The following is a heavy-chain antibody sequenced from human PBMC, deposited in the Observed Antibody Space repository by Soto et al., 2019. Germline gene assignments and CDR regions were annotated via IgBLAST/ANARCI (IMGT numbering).Heavy chain of an antibody. CDR1: GYTFTASA. CDR2: INPGSGLT. V-gene: IGHV1-3*01. J-gene: IGHJ3*01. D-gene: IGHD2-15*01. Sequence: QVHIVQSGAEVRKPGASVKVSCQTSGYTFTASAIHWVRQAPGQRLEWMGFINPGSGLTRYSGHFHGRVTSSRDTGATPGDGGLASLTSADTGVYYCARDAGHLGQVVPATDALDVCGQGTVVTVSS. CDR3: ARDAGHLGQVVPATDALDV.